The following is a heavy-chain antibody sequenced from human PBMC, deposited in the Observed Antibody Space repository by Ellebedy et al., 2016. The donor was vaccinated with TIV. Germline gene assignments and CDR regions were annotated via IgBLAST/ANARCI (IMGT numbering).Heavy chain of an antibody. V-gene: IGHV3-48*03. CDR2: ISSSGSTI. J-gene: IGHJ3*02. Sequence: GESLKISCAASGFTFSSYEMNWVRQAPGKGLEWVSYISSSGSTIYYADSVKGRFTISRDNAKNSLYLQMNSLRAEDTAVYYCATRGEYYGDYQGASAFDIWGQGTMVTVSS. CDR1: GFTFSSYE. CDR3: ATRGEYYGDYQGASAFDI. D-gene: IGHD4-17*01.